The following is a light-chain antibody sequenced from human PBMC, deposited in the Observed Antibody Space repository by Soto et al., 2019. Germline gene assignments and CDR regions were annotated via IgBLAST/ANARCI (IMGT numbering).Light chain of an antibody. CDR2: GAS. V-gene: IGKV3-15*01. Sequence: EIVMTQSPATLSVSPGERATLSCRANQGVSGSLAWYQQKPGQAPRLLIYGASTRATGIPARFSGSGSGTEFTLTISSLQSEDFAVYYCQQYNNWPVTFGQGTKLEI. CDR3: QQYNNWPVT. J-gene: IGKJ2*01. CDR1: QGVSGS.